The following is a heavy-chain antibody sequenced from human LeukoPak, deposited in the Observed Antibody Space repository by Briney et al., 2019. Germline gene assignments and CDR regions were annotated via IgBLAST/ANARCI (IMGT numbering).Heavy chain of an antibody. CDR2: ISAYNGNT. D-gene: IGHD3-10*01. CDR1: GYTFTSYG. Sequence: ASVKVSCKASGYTFTSYGISWVRQAPGQGLEWMGWISAYNGNTNYAQKLQSRVTMTTDTSTSTAYMELRSLRSDDTAVYYCARDQSLDLTSWFGDPYGMDVWGQGTTVTVSS. CDR3: ARDQSLDLTSWFGDPYGMDV. V-gene: IGHV1-18*01. J-gene: IGHJ6*02.